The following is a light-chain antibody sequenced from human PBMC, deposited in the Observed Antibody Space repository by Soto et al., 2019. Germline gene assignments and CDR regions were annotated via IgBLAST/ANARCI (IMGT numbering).Light chain of an antibody. CDR2: EGS. Sequence: QSALTQPASVSGSPGQSITISCTGTNSAVGSYNLVSWYQQHPGKAPKLVIYEGSKRPSGLSNRFSGSKSGNTASLTISGLQAEDEADYYCCSYAGSSTYVFGGGTKLTVL. J-gene: IGLJ2*01. CDR1: NSAVGSYNL. CDR3: CSYAGSSTYV. V-gene: IGLV2-23*01.